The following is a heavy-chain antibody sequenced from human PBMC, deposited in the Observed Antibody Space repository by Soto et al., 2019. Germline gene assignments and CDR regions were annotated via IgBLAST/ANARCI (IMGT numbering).Heavy chain of an antibody. J-gene: IGHJ6*03. V-gene: IGHV3-23*01. Sequence: GGSLRLSCAASGFSFSSYAMSWVRQAPGKGLAWVSSITTSGGTTYYADSVRGRFTISRDHSKNTLYLQLNSLRAEDTAVYYCARNPNYYSSGSYSNNYYYYMDVWGKGTTVTVSS. D-gene: IGHD3-10*01. CDR2: ITTSGGTT. CDR3: ARNPNYYSSGSYSNNYYYYMDV. CDR1: GFSFSSYA.